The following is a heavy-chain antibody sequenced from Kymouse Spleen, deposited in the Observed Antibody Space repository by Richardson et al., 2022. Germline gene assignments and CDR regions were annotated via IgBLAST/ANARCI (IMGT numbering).Heavy chain of an antibody. J-gene: IGHJ5*02. CDR3: ARVYNWNLPWFDP. D-gene: IGHD1-20*01,IGHD1-7*01. V-gene: IGHV4-34*01. CDR1: GGSFSGYY. Sequence: QVQLQQWGAGLLKPSETLSLTCAVYGGSFSGYYWSWIRQPPGKGLEWIGEINHSGSTNYNPSLKSRVTISVDTSKNQFSLKLSSVTAADTAVYYCARVYNWNLPWFDPWGQGTLVTVSS. CDR2: INHSGST.